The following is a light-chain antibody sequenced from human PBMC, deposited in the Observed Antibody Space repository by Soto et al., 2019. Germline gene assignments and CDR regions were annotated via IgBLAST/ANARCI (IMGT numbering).Light chain of an antibody. J-gene: IGKJ4*01. Sequence: EIVMTQSPATLSVSLGDRATLSCRASQSVSSSLAWYQQKPGQAPRLLIYGASTRVTGIPARFSGSGSGTEFTLTTSSLQYEDFVVYYCQQYNNCYPYTFGRGTKVEIK. CDR2: GAS. CDR1: QSVSSS. CDR3: QQYNNCYPYT. V-gene: IGKV3-15*01.